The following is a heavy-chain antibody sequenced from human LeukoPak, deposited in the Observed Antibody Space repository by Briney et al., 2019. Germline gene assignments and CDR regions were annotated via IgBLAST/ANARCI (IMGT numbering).Heavy chain of an antibody. CDR1: GDSVSSGNDY. Sequence: SETLSLTCTVSGDSVSSGNDYWSWIRQPAGKGLEWIGRIYVDGNTNYNPSVESRVTISLDTPKNQFSLKLRSVTAADTAVYYCARGAGRVDYWGQGTLVTVSS. CDR2: IYVDGNT. V-gene: IGHV4-61*02. J-gene: IGHJ4*02. D-gene: IGHD1-26*01. CDR3: ARGAGRVDY.